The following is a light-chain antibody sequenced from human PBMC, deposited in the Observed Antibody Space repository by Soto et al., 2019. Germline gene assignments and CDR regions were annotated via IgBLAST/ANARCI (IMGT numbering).Light chain of an antibody. CDR2: WAS. J-gene: IGKJ2*01. Sequence: DIVMTQSPDSLAVSLGERATINCKSSQSVLYSSNNKNYLAWYQQKPEQPPKLLIYWASTRESGVPDRFSGSGYGTDFTLTISSLQAEDVAVYYCQQYYSTPPTFGQGTKLEIK. V-gene: IGKV4-1*01. CDR1: QSVLYSSNNKNY. CDR3: QQYYSTPPT.